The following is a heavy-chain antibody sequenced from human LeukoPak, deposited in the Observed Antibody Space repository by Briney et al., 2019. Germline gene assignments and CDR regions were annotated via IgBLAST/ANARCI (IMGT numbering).Heavy chain of an antibody. J-gene: IGHJ4*02. Sequence: GRSLRLSCAASGFTFSSYAMHWVRQAPGKGLEWVAVISYDGSNKYYADSVKGRFTISRDNSKNTLYLQMNSLRAEDTAVYYCAKLGVAGPYYFDYWGQGTLVTVSS. D-gene: IGHD6-19*01. V-gene: IGHV3-30-3*02. CDR3: AKLGVAGPYYFDY. CDR1: GFTFSSYA. CDR2: ISYDGSNK.